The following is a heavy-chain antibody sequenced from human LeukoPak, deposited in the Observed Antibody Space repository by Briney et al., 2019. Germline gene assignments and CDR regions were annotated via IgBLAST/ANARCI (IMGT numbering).Heavy chain of an antibody. CDR1: GYTFSNYD. D-gene: IGHD5-18*01. CDR3: ARVGGYSYGMSQAY. CDR2: MNPNSGNT. Sequence: ASVKVSCKASGYTFSNYDINWVRQATGQGLEWMGWMNPNSGNTGYAQKFQGRVTMTRNTSISTAYMELSSLRSEDTAVYYCARVGGYSYGMSQAYWGQGTMVTVSS. J-gene: IGHJ3*01. V-gene: IGHV1-8*01.